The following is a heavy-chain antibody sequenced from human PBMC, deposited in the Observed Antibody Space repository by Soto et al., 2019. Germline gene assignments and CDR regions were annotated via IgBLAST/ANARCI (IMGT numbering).Heavy chain of an antibody. CDR2: IYYSGST. V-gene: IGHV4-39*01. CDR3: ARRSPVESSMLFQDFDY. CDR1: GGSISSSSYY. J-gene: IGHJ4*02. Sequence: SETLSLTCTVSGGSISSSSYYWGWIRQPPGKGLEWIGSIYYSGSTYYNPSLKSRVTISVDTSKNQFSLKLSSVTAADTAVYYCARRSPVESSMLFQDFDYWGQGTLVTVSS. D-gene: IGHD2-8*01.